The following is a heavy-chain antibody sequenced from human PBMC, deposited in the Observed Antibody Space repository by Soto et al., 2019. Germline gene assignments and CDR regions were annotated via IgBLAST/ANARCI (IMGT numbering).Heavy chain of an antibody. V-gene: IGHV5-51*01. CDR2: IYPGDSDT. D-gene: IGHD6-13*01. CDR1: GYSFTNHW. CDR3: ARRIAAASIDWFDP. Sequence: GAALTISCKGSGYSFTNHWIARVRHMPGKGLEWMGIIYPGDSDTRYSPSLQGQVTISADKAISTAYLQWSSLKASDTAMYYCARRIAAASIDWFDPWGQGTLVTVSS. J-gene: IGHJ5*02.